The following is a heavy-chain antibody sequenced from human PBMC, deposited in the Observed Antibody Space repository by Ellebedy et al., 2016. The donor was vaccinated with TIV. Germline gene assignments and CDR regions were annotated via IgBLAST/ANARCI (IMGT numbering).Heavy chain of an antibody. J-gene: IGHJ1*01. CDR3: ATALRGQQLIPEYFQH. D-gene: IGHD6-13*01. Sequence: GGSLRLSXAASGFIFDSCAMSWVRRTPGKGLEWVASISGNGVSAYYAESVKGRFTISRDNYKTTLYVEMTSLRAEDTALYYCATALRGQQLIPEYFQHWGQGALVTVSS. V-gene: IGHV3-23*01. CDR2: ISGNGVSA. CDR1: GFIFDSCA.